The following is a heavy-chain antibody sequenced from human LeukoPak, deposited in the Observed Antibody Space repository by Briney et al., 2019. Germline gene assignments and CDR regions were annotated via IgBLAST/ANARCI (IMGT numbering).Heavy chain of an antibody. CDR2: IGPTGSDR. D-gene: IGHD1-14*01. V-gene: IGHV3-21*06. CDR1: GLTFSTSG. Sequence: SGGSLRLSCTASGLTFSTSGFNWVRQAPGKGLEWVASIGPTGSDRYHADSITGRFTISRDNANNFLYMQMNSLRAEDTAVYYCATETNGRYYDYWGQGTLLTVSS. CDR3: ATETNGRYYDY. J-gene: IGHJ4*02.